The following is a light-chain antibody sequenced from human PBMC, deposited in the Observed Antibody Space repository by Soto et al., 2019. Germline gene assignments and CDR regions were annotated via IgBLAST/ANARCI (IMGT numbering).Light chain of an antibody. CDR1: QDIKNY. V-gene: IGKV1-16*02. Sequence: DVQMAQSRSSVSASVGDTVTITVRASQDIKNYLDSFQQKPGKAPKSLIFAASSLQSGVPSKFIGTGSGTDFTLTISSLQAEDVATYFCQQYHSYPLTFGGGTKVDIK. J-gene: IGKJ4*01. CDR2: AAS. CDR3: QQYHSYPLT.